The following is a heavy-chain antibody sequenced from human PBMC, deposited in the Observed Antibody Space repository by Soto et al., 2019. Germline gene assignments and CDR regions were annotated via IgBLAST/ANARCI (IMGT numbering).Heavy chain of an antibody. Sequence: QVQLQQWGAGLLKPSETLSLTCAVYGGSFSGYYWSWIRQPPGKGLEWIGEINHSGSTNYNPSLKSRVTISVDTSKNQFSLKLSSVTAADTAVYYCARAPRSGSYYGFLPTGYYFDYWGQGTLVTVSS. CDR2: INHSGST. V-gene: IGHV4-34*01. D-gene: IGHD3-10*01. J-gene: IGHJ4*02. CDR1: GGSFSGYY. CDR3: ARAPRSGSYYGFLPTGYYFDY.